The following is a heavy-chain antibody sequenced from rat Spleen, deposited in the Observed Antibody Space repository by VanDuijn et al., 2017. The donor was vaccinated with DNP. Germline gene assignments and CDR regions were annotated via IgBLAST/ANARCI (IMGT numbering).Heavy chain of an antibody. D-gene: IGHD1-12*02. CDR2: ITNIGGST. CDR3: TTTHYFDGWFPFDY. CDR1: GFTFNNYW. Sequence: EVQLVESGGGLVQPGRSLKLSCVASGFTFNNYWMTWIRQAPGKGLEWVASITNIGGSTYYPDSVKGRFTISRDNAESTLYLQMDSLRSEDTATYYCTTTHYFDGWFPFDYWGQGVMVTVSS. V-gene: IGHV5-31*01. J-gene: IGHJ2*01.